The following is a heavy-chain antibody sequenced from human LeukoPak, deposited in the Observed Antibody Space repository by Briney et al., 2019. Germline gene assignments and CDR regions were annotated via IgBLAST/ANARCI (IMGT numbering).Heavy chain of an antibody. D-gene: IGHD1-26*01. CDR3: VRRVGPNYYYYYYMDV. V-gene: IGHV4-39*01. CDR1: GGSISSSSYY. J-gene: IGHJ6*03. CDR2: IYYSGST. Sequence: SETLSLTCTVSGGSISSSSYYWGWIRQPPGKGLEWIGSIYYSGSTYYNPSLKSRVTISVDTSKNQFSLKLSSVTAADTAVYYCVRRVGPNYYYYYYMDVWGKGTTVTVSS.